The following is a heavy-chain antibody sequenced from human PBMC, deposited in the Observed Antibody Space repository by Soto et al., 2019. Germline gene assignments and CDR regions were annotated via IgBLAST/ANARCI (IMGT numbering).Heavy chain of an antibody. CDR2: IKSKTDGGTT. V-gene: IGHV3-15*07. D-gene: IGHD4-17*01. Sequence: GGSLRLSCAASGFTFSNAWMNWVRQAPGKGLEWVGRIKSKTDGGTTDYAAPVKGRFTISRDDSKNTLYLQMNSLKTEDTAVYYCTTATKNDYGDYEKIEYYYYGMDVWGQGTTVTVSS. CDR1: GFTFSNAW. CDR3: TTATKNDYGDYEKIEYYYYGMDV. J-gene: IGHJ6*02.